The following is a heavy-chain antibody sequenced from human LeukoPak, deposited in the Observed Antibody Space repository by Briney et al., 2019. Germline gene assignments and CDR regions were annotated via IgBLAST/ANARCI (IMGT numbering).Heavy chain of an antibody. CDR2: INHSGST. Sequence: SETLSLTCAVYGGSFSGYYWSWIRQPPGKGLEWTGEINHSGSTNYNPSLKSRVTMSVDTSKNQFSLKLSSVTAADTAVYYCARDTGYQLLKSNWFDPWGQGTLVTVSS. D-gene: IGHD2-2*01. J-gene: IGHJ5*02. CDR3: ARDTGYQLLKSNWFDP. V-gene: IGHV4-34*01. CDR1: GGSFSGYY.